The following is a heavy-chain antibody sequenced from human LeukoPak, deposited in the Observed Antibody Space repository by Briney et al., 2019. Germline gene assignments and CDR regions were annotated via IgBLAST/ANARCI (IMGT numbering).Heavy chain of an antibody. CDR1: GGTFSIYA. Sequence: GSSVNVSFTASGGTFSIYAISWVRQAPGQGLEWMGGIIPIFGTANYAQKFQGRVTITADESTSTAYMELSSLRSEDTAVYYCARLKLQYYYDSSGRGGYFDYWGQGTLVTVSS. V-gene: IGHV1-69*01. CDR2: IIPIFGTA. CDR3: ARLKLQYYYDSSGRGGYFDY. J-gene: IGHJ4*02. D-gene: IGHD3-22*01.